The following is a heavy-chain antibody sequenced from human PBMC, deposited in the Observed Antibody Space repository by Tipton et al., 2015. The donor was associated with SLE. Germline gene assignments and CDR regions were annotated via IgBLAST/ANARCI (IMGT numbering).Heavy chain of an antibody. D-gene: IGHD2-2*01. J-gene: IGHJ4*02. Sequence: TLSLTCTVSGGSISRYYWGWIRQPAGKGLEWIGRIYTGGNTKYNPSLESRVTLSVAASKDQFSLRLTSVTAADTAVYYCVVCSPSSCSYFDYWGQGRLVTVSS. CDR2: IYTGGNT. CDR1: GGSISRYY. CDR3: VVCSPSSCSYFDY. V-gene: IGHV4-4*07.